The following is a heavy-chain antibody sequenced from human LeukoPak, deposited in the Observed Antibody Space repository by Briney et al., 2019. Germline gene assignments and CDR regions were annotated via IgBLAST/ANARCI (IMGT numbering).Heavy chain of an antibody. V-gene: IGHV3-53*01. CDR2: IYSGGSA. CDR3: ATSHDYRNSFDY. CDR1: GFIVSSNY. Sequence: GGSLRLSCAASGFIVSSNYMSWVRQAPGKGLEWVSIIYSGGSAYYADSVKGRFTISRDNSKNTLYLQVNSLRAEDTAVYYCATSHDYRNSFDYWGQGTLVTVSS. D-gene: IGHD4-11*01. J-gene: IGHJ4*02.